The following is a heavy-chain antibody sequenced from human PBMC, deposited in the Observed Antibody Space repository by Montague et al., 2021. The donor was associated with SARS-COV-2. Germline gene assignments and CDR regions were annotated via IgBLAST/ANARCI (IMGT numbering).Heavy chain of an antibody. CDR1: GGSISPYY. Sequence: SETLSLTCTVSGGSISPYYWSWIRQPPGKGLEGIGNIYYTGSTXXXSSXXXRLTISVDTSENQFSLKVTSVTPADTAVYYCARVGWELRVGDYYFDYWGQGTLVTVSS. CDR2: IYYTGST. CDR3: ARVGWELRVGDYYFDY. D-gene: IGHD1-26*01. V-gene: IGHV4-59*01. J-gene: IGHJ4*02.